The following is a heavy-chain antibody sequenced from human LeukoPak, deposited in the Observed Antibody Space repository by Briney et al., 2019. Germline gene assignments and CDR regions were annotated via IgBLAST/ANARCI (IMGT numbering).Heavy chain of an antibody. V-gene: IGHV3-11*01. CDR1: GFTFSDYY. Sequence: GGSLRLSCAASGFTFSDYYMSWIRQAPGKGLEWVSYISSSGSTIYYADSVKGRFTISRDNAKNSLYLQMNSLRAEDTAVYYCVRSGQLIAAAGTGDFDYWGQGTLVTVSS. D-gene: IGHD6-13*01. CDR2: ISSSGSTI. CDR3: VRSGQLIAAAGTGDFDY. J-gene: IGHJ4*02.